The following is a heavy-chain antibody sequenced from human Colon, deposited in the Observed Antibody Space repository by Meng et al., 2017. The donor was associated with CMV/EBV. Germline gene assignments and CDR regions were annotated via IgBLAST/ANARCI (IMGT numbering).Heavy chain of an antibody. CDR3: IRENWYYDY. V-gene: IGHV1-2*02. J-gene: IGHJ4*02. CDR1: GYTFTPYY. Sequence: QVRGGVSGVGVQKPGDPVNVSCKASGYTFTPYYIHWVRQAPGQGLEWVGCMLPKTGALDYAQKFRGRITLTTDTSITTAYMELSGLTSDDTAVYYCIRENWYYDYWGLGTLVTVSS. CDR2: MLPKTGAL. D-gene: IGHD1-1*01.